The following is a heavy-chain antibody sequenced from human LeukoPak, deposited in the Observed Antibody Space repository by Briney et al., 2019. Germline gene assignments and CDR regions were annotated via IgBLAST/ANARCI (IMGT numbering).Heavy chain of an antibody. J-gene: IGHJ4*02. D-gene: IGHD6-13*01. Sequence: ASVKVSCKVSGYTLTELSMHWVRQAPGKGLEWMGGLDPEDGETIYAQKFQGRVTMTEDTSTDTAYMELSSLRSEDTAVYYCATDLPYSSSWNFDYWGQGTLVTVSS. V-gene: IGHV1-24*01. CDR2: LDPEDGET. CDR1: GYTLTELS. CDR3: ATDLPYSSSWNFDY.